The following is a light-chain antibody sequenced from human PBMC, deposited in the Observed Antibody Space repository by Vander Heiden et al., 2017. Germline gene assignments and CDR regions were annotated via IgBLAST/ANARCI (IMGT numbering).Light chain of an antibody. J-gene: IGKJ1*01. CDR3: QQSYSTPRT. V-gene: IGKV1-39*01. Sequence: DIQMTQSPSSLSASVGDRVTITCRASQTITSYLNWYQQKPRKAPKLLIYAASSLQSGVPSRFSGRGSGTDFTLTISSLQPEDSATYYCQQSYSTPRTFGQGTKVEIK. CDR1: QTITSY. CDR2: AAS.